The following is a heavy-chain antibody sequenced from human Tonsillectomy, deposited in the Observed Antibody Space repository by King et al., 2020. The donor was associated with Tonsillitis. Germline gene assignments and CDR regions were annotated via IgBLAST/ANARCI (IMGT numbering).Heavy chain of an antibody. CDR2: IYYSGST. Sequence: VQLQESGPGLVKPSETLSLTCTVSGGSISSYYWSWIRQPPGKGLEWIGYIYYSGSTNYNPSLKSRVTISVDTSKNQFSLKLSSVTAAATAVYYCARLSGELSLYFSSSSGMDVWGQGTTVTVSS. CDR1: GGSISSYY. V-gene: IGHV4-59*01. J-gene: IGHJ6*02. D-gene: IGHD3-16*02. CDR3: ARLSGELSLYFSSSSGMDV.